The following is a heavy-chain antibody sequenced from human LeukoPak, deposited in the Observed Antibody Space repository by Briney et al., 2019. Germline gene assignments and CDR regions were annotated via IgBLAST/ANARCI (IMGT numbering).Heavy chain of an antibody. Sequence: PGGSLRLSCAASGFTFSSYGMHWVRQAPGKGLEGVAVIWYDGSNKYYADSVKGRFTISRDNSKNTLYLQMNSLRAEDTAVYYCAKSIESEIYDYGSGSYLDYWGQGTLVTVSS. J-gene: IGHJ4*02. V-gene: IGHV3-33*06. CDR1: GFTFSSYG. D-gene: IGHD3-10*01. CDR3: AKSIESEIYDYGSGSYLDY. CDR2: IWYDGSNK.